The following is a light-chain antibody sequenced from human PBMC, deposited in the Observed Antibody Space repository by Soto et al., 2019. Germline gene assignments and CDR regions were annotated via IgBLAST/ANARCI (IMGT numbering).Light chain of an antibody. CDR3: QQYNNRPPWT. Sequence: EIVMTQSPATLSVSPGERATLSCRASQSVRNNLAWYQQKPGQAPRLLIYGASTRATGIPARFSGSGSGTEFTLTISSLYSEDFAVYYCQQYNNRPPWTFGQGTKVDIK. V-gene: IGKV3-15*01. CDR2: GAS. J-gene: IGKJ1*01. CDR1: QSVRNN.